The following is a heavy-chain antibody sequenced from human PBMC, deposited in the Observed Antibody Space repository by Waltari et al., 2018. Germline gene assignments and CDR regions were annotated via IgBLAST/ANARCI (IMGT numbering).Heavy chain of an antibody. D-gene: IGHD6-13*01. Sequence: EVQLVESGGGLVQPGGSLRLSGAASGFTFISSWLQWVLQAPGKGLVWVSRINSDGSSTSYADSVKGRFTISRDNAKNTLYLQMNSLRAEDTAVYYCARDLRVAAAGLDYWGQGTLVTVSS. V-gene: IGHV3-74*01. CDR2: INSDGSST. J-gene: IGHJ4*02. CDR3: ARDLRVAAAGLDY. CDR1: GFTFISSW.